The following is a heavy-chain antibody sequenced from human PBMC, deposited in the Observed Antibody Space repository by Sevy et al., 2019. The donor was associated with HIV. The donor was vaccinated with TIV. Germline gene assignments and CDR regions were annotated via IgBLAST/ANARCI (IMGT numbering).Heavy chain of an antibody. D-gene: IGHD2-15*01. CDR2: INPNNGGT. J-gene: IGHJ4*02. V-gene: IGHV1-2*02. CDR3: ARAPVYCRGGNCYPYHFDY. Sequence: ASVKVSCKASGYSFTGYYIHWVRQAPGQGLEWMGWINPNNGGTNYAQEFQGRVTMTRDTSISTGYMELSRLKSDDTAVYYCARAPVYCRGGNCYPYHFDYWGQGTLVTVSS. CDR1: GYSFTGYY.